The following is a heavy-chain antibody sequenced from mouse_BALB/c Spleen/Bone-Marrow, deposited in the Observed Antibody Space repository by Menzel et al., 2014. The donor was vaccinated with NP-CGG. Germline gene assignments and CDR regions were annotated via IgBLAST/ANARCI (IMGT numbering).Heavy chain of an antibody. J-gene: IGHJ3*01. CDR3: ARAGDRSGYGFTY. V-gene: IGHV1S56*01. Sequence: QVLLQQSGPELVKPGALVKISCKASGYTFTSYDINWVKQRPGQGLGWIGWIYPGDGSTKYNEKFKGKATLTADKSSSTAYMRLSSLSSENSADYFCARAGDRSGYGFTYRGPRTLVTVSA. D-gene: IGHD3-2*01. CDR1: GYTFTSYD. CDR2: IYPGDGST.